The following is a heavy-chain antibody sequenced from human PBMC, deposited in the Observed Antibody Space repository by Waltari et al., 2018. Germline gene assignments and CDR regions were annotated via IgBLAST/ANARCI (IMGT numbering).Heavy chain of an antibody. CDR2: VQGSGKT. CDR1: TW. Sequence: TWWSWVRQPPGEGLEWIGQVQGSGKTNYTPSFASRVTVSLDTSTYHIALKVTSVTAADTALYYCARDRGKGLYLDTSGRGILVTVSP. CDR3: ARDRGKGLYLDT. V-gene: IGHV4-4*02. D-gene: IGHD2-15*01. J-gene: IGHJ4*02.